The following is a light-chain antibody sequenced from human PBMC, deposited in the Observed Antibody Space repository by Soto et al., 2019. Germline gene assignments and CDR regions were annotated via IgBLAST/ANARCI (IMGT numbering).Light chain of an antibody. CDR1: SSNIGSNT. V-gene: IGLV1-44*01. J-gene: IGLJ1*01. Sequence: QSALTQPPSASGTPGQRVTISWSGSSSNIGSNTVNWYQQLPGTAPKLLIYSNNQRPSGVPDRFSGSKSGTSASLAISGLQSEDEADYYCAARDDSLNGYVFGTGTKVTVL. CDR3: AARDDSLNGYV. CDR2: SNN.